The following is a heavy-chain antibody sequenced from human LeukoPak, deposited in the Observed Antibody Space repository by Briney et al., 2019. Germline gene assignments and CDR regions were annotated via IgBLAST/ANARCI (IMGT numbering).Heavy chain of an antibody. CDR2: IYHSGST. CDR3: ARDRKYSSSPFGY. CDR1: GGSISSGGYY. D-gene: IGHD6-13*01. Sequence: SQTLSLTCTVSGGSISSGGYYWSWIRQPLGKGLEWIGYIYHSGSTYYNPSLKSRVTISVDRSKNQFSLKLSSVTAADTAVYYCARDRKYSSSPFGYWGQGTLVTVSS. J-gene: IGHJ4*02. V-gene: IGHV4-30-2*01.